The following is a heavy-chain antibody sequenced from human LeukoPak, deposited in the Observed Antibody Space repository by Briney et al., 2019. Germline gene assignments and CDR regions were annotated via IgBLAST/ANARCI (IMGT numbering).Heavy chain of an antibody. Sequence: GGSLRLSCAASGFTFSSYEMNWVRQAPGKGLEWVSYISSSGSTIYYADSVKGRFTISRDNAKNSLYLQMNSLRAEDTAVYYCARDTSFYYDSSGYYYFPRAPDAFDIWGQGTMVTVSS. D-gene: IGHD3-22*01. CDR1: GFTFSSYE. V-gene: IGHV3-48*03. CDR3: ARDTSFYYDSSGYYYFPRAPDAFDI. J-gene: IGHJ3*02. CDR2: ISSSGSTI.